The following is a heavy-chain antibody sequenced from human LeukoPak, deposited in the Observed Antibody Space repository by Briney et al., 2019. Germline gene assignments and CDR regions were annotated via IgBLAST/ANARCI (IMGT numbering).Heavy chain of an antibody. V-gene: IGHV4-39*01. D-gene: IGHD3-3*01. J-gene: IGHJ4*02. CDR1: GDSISSSSYY. CDR2: MSNSGRT. CDR3: ARRTWGGPHYFDY. Sequence: PSETLSLTCTVSGDSISSSSYYWGWIRQPPGKGLEWIGTMSNSGRTYYNPSLRSRVTISVDTSKNQFSLKVSSVTPADTAVYFCARRTWGGPHYFDYWGQGALVTVSS.